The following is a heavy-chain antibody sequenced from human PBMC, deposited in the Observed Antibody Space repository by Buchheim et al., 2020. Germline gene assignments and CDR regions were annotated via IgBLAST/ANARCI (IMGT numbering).Heavy chain of an antibody. CDR1: RFTFSSYG. CDR3: ARDPLYYYDSSGYFFDY. Sequence: QVQLVESGGGVVQPGRSLRLSCAASRFTFSSYGMHWVRQAPGKGLEWVAVIWYDGSHKYYADSVKGRFTISRDNPKNTLYLQMNSLRAEDTAVYYCARDPLYYYDSSGYFFDYWGQGTL. V-gene: IGHV3-33*01. CDR2: IWYDGSHK. D-gene: IGHD3-22*01. J-gene: IGHJ4*02.